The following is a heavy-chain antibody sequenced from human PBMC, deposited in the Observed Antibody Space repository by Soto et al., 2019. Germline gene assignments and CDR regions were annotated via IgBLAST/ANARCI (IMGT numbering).Heavy chain of an antibody. Sequence: QVQLVQSGAEVKKPGSSVKVSCKASGGTFSSYAISWVRQAPGQGLEWMGGIIPIFGTANYAQKFQGRVTLSADESTSTGYMKACSLRSEDTPVYYCARTHSGSSSWYDPFDYGGQGTLVIVSS. CDR1: GGTFSSYA. V-gene: IGHV1-69*12. J-gene: IGHJ4*02. CDR2: IIPIFGTA. CDR3: ARTHSGSSSWYDPFDY. D-gene: IGHD6-13*01.